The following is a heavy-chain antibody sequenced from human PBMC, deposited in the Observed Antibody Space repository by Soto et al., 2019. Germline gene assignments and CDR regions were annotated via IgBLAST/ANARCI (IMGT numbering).Heavy chain of an antibody. CDR2: TSYDGSDK. CDR1: GFTFRSYV. J-gene: IGHJ1*01. D-gene: IGHD3-16*01. V-gene: IGHV3-30*19. CDR3: ARWGTTGGLDV. Sequence: QVQLVESGGGVVQPGTSLRVSCVGSGFTFRSYVIHWVRQAPGKGLEWVALTSYDGSDKYYVDTVRGRFTITRDNSRNAVELQMDSLGLEEGALYYSARWGTTGGLDVWGQATLVSV.